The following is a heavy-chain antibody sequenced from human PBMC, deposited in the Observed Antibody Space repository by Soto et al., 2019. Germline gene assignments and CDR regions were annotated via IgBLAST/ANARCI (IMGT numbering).Heavy chain of an antibody. CDR3: ARDRWAADY. CDR1: GFTVSTKY. Sequence: GGSLRLSCAASGFTVSTKYMSWVRQAPGKGLEWVSVIYSGGSTFYADSVRGRFTISRDNSKNTVNLQMNSLRAEETAVYYFARDRWAADYWGQGTLVIVCS. V-gene: IGHV3-66*01. CDR2: IYSGGST. J-gene: IGHJ4*02. D-gene: IGHD3-16*01.